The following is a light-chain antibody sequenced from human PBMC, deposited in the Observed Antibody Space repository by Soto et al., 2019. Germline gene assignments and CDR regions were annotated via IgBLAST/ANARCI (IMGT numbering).Light chain of an antibody. CDR2: RAD. V-gene: IGLV1-47*01. J-gene: IGLJ2*01. CDR1: SSNIGSNY. CDR3: AAWDDIVSGLV. Sequence: QSVLTQPPSASVTPGQTVTISCSGRSSNIGSNYVYWYQQLPGTAPRLLMYRADQRPSGVPDRFSGSKSGTSASLAISGLRSEDEADYYCAAWDDIVSGLVFGGGTKVTVL.